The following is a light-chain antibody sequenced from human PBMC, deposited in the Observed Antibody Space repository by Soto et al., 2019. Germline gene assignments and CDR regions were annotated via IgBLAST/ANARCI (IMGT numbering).Light chain of an antibody. CDR3: CSYAGSSTLYV. J-gene: IGLJ1*01. CDR1: SSDIGTYNL. V-gene: IGLV2-23*02. Sequence: QSALTQPASVSGSPGQSITISCTGTSSDIGTYNLVSWYQQHPGKAHKLMIYEVNKRPSGVSDRFSGSKSGNTASLTISGLQAEDEADYYCCSYAGSSTLYVFGTGTKLTVL. CDR2: EVN.